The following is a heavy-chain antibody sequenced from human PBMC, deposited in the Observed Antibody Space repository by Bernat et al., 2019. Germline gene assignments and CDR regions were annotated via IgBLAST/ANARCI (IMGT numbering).Heavy chain of an antibody. V-gene: IGHV3-23*04. CDR3: AKRYSTSWYVEQ. D-gene: IGHD6-13*01. CDR1: GFTFGDYA. J-gene: IGHJ1*01. Sequence: EVQLVESGGGLVQPGRSLRLSCTASGFTFGDYAMSWVRQAPGKGLEWVAGITESGGNTYYADSVKGRFTISRDNSKNTLYMQINSLRAEDTAVYYCAKRYSTSWYVEQWGQGTLVTVSS. CDR2: ITESGGNT.